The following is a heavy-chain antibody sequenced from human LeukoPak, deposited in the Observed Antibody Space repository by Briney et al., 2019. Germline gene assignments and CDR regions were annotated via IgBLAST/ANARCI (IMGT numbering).Heavy chain of an antibody. CDR3: ARDSEAEVATIRVEADYFDY. CDR1: GYTFTSYY. CDR2: INPSGGST. D-gene: IGHD5-12*01. J-gene: IGHJ4*02. Sequence: ASVKVSCKASGYTFTSYYMHWVRQAPGQGLEWMGIINPSGGSTSYAQKFQGRVTMTRDTSTSTVYMELSSLRSEDTAVYYCARDSEAEVATIRVEADYFDYWGQGTLVTVSS. V-gene: IGHV1-46*01.